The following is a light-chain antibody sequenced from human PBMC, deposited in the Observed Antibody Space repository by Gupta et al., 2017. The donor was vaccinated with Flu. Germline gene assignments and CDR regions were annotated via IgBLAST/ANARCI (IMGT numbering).Light chain of an antibody. CDR3: QHYNNWPYT. V-gene: IGKV3-15*01. J-gene: IGKJ2*01. CDR2: DAS. CDR1: QSISSN. Sequence: GERATLSCRASQSISSNLAWYQQKPGQAPRLLIYDASTRATGIPARFSGSGSGTEFTLSISSLQSEDFAVYFCQHYNNWPYTFGQGTKLEIK.